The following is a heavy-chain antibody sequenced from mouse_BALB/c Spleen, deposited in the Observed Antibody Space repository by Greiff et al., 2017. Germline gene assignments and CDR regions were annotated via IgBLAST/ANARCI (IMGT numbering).Heavy chain of an antibody. CDR3: ARLLGRAMDY. CDR2: ISSGSSTI. V-gene: IGHV5-17*02. Sequence: EVQLVESGGGLVQPGGSRKLSCAASGFTFSSFGMHWVRQAPEKGLEWVAYISSGSSTIYYADTVTGRFTITRDNPKNTLFLQMTSLRSEDTAMYYCARLLGRAMDYGGQGTSVTVSS. J-gene: IGHJ4*01. D-gene: IGHD4-1*01. CDR1: GFTFSSFG.